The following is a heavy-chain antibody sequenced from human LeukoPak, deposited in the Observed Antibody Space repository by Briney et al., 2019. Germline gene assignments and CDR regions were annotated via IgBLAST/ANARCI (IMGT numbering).Heavy chain of an antibody. CDR2: IKSKTDGGTT. CDR3: TTESYRGYSYGHDTAFDY. J-gene: IGHJ4*02. CDR1: GFTFSNAW. D-gene: IGHD5-18*01. V-gene: IGHV3-15*01. Sequence: PGGSLRLSCAASGFTFSNAWMSWVRQAPGKGLEWVGCIKSKTDGGTTDYAAPVKGRFTISRDDSKNTLYLQMNSLKTEDTAVYYCTTESYRGYSYGHDTAFDYWGQGTLVTVSS.